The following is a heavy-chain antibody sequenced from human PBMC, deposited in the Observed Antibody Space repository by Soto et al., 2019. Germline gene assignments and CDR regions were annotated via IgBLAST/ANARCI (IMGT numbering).Heavy chain of an antibody. CDR2: IFYSGST. J-gene: IGHJ5*02. CDR3: ARQPTTGNTDLWFDP. Sequence: SETLSLTCNVSGGSISTSRSYWAWIRQPPGKGLEWLANIFYSGSTYYNPSLASRVTVSVDTSKNEFSLKLRSVTAADTAVYYCARQPTTGNTDLWFDPWGQGTLVTVSS. D-gene: IGHD1-1*01. CDR1: GGSISTSRSY. V-gene: IGHV4-39*01.